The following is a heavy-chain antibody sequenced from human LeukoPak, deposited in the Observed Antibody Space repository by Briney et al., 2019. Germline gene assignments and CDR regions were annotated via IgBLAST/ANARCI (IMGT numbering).Heavy chain of an antibody. J-gene: IGHJ4*02. CDR1: GGSISSYY. CDR3: ARGNIAEAAVDY. CDR2: IYYSGST. V-gene: IGHV4-59*01. D-gene: IGHD6-19*01. Sequence: SETLSLTCTVSGGSISSYYWSWIRQPPGKGLEWIGYIYYSGSTNYNPSLKSRVTISVDTSKNQFSLKLSSVTAADTAVYYCARGNIAEAAVDYWGQGTLVTVSS.